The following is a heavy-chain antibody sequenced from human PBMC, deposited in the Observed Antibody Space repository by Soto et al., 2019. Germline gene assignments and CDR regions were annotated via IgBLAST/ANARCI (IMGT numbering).Heavy chain of an antibody. CDR3: ARCIAAAGRTPDY. J-gene: IGHJ4*02. CDR1: SGSISSSNW. CDR2: IYHSGST. D-gene: IGHD6-13*01. V-gene: IGHV4-4*02. Sequence: SETLSLTCAVSSGSISSSNWWSWVRQPPGKGLEWIGEIYHSGSTNYNPSLKSRVTISVDKSKNQFSLKLSSVTAADTAVYYCARCIAAAGRTPDYWGQGTLVTVSS.